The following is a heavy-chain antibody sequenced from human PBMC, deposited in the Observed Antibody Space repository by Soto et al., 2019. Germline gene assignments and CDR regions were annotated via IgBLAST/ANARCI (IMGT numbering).Heavy chain of an antibody. J-gene: IGHJ4*02. CDR1: GFTFSSYG. CDR2: IWYDGSNK. D-gene: IGHD3-22*01. V-gene: IGHV3-33*01. CDR3: ARSYDSSGFYYFDY. Sequence: PGGSLRLSCAASGFTFSSYGMHWVRQAPGKGLEWVAVIWYDGSNKYYADSVKGRFTISRDNSKNTLYLQMNSLRAGDTAVYYCARSYDSSGFYYFDYWGQGTLVTVSS.